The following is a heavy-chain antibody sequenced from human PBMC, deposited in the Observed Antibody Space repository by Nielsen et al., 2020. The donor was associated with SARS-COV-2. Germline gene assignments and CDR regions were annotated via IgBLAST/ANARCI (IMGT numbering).Heavy chain of an antibody. CDR3: AREGGYCSSTSCSRDYFDY. V-gene: IGHV3-30*03. CDR2: ISYDGSNK. Sequence: GESLKISCAASGFTFSSYGMHWVRQAPGKGLEWVAVISYDGSNKYYADSVKGRFTISRDNSKNTLYLQMNSLRAEDTAVYYCAREGGYCSSTSCSRDYFDYWGQGTLVTVSS. CDR1: GFTFSSYG. D-gene: IGHD2-2*01. J-gene: IGHJ4*02.